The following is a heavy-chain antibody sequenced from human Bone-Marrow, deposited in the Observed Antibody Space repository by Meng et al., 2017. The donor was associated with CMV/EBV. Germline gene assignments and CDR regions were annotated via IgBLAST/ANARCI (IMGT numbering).Heavy chain of an antibody. J-gene: IGHJ6*02. D-gene: IGHD5-24*01. CDR2: IRYDGSNK. V-gene: IGHV3-30*02. CDR1: GFTFSSYG. CDR3: GRAGGGYYYYGMDV. Sequence: GESLKISCAASGFTFSSYGMHWVRQAPGKGLEWVAFIRYDGSNKYYADSVKGRFTISRDNSKNTLYLQMNSLRAEDTAVYYCGRAGGGYYYYGMDVWAQGTTVTFSS.